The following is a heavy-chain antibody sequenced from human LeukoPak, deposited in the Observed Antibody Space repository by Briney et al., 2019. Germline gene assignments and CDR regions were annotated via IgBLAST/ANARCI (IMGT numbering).Heavy chain of an antibody. J-gene: IGHJ4*02. CDR3: ARGSTYSSGWYTGFDY. D-gene: IGHD6-19*01. Sequence: PGGSLRLFCAGSRFTFSSYSMNWVRQATGKGLEGVSYITSSSSYIYYADSVKGRFTISRDNAKKSVYLKMNSLRAEDTAVYYCARGSTYSSGWYTGFDYWGQGTLVTVSS. V-gene: IGHV3-21*01. CDR1: RFTFSSYS. CDR2: ITSSSSYI.